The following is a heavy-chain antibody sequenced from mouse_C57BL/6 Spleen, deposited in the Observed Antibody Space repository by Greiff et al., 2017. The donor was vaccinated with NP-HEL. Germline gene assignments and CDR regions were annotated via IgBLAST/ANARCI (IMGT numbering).Heavy chain of an antibody. V-gene: IGHV5-4*01. CDR3: ARDLLLRGFDY. J-gene: IGHJ2*01. Sequence: EVMLVESGGGLVKPGGSLKLSCAASGFTFSSYAMSWVRQTPEKRLEWVATISDGGSYTYYPDNVKGRFTISRDNAKNNLYLQMSHLKSEDTAMYYCARDLLLRGFDYWGQGTTLTVSS. CDR2: ISDGGSYT. D-gene: IGHD1-1*01. CDR1: GFTFSSYA.